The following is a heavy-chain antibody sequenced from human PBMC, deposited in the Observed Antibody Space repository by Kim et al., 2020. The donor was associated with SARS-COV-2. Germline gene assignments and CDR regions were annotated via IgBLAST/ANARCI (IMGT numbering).Heavy chain of an antibody. CDR3: ARGRAGVVPSPIMGLGPYYDYYALDV. D-gene: IGHD3-3*01. V-gene: IGHV4-34*01. CDR1: VGSFGGYD. J-gene: IGHJ6*02. CDR2: INHNGAT. Sequence: SETLSLTCAVYVGSFGGYDWTWIRQSPGKGLEWIGEINHNGATNYNPSLKSRVALSVDTSKNQFSLKVKSVTAADTAVYFCARGRAGVVPSPIMGLGPYYDYYALDVWGQGTTVSVSS.